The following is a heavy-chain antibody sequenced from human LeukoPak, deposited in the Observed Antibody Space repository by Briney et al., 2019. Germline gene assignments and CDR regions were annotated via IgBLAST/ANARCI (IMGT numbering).Heavy chain of an antibody. CDR2: IIPIFGTA. D-gene: IGHD6-19*01. J-gene: IGHJ4*02. V-gene: IGHV1-69*13. CDR3: ARDQPNSSGWPYYFDY. CDR1: GGTFSSYA. Sequence: GASVKVSCKASGGTFSSYAISWVRQAPGQGLEWMGGIIPIFGTANYAQKFQGRVTITADESTSTAYMELSSLRSEDTAVYYCARDQPNSSGWPYYFDYWGQGTLVTVSS.